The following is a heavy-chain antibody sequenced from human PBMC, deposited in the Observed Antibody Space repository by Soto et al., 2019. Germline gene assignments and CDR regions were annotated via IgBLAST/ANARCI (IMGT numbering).Heavy chain of an antibody. J-gene: IGHJ5*02. V-gene: IGHV4-38-2*01. CDR1: GYSISSGYY. CDR2: IYHSGST. D-gene: IGHD2-21*02. CDR3: ARAYCGGDCYSSWFDP. Sequence: SETLSLTCAVSGYSISSGYYWGWIRQPPGKGLEWIGSIYHSGSTYYNPSLKSRVTISVDTSKNQFSLKLSSVTAADTAVYYCARAYCGGDCYSSWFDPWGQGTLVTVSS.